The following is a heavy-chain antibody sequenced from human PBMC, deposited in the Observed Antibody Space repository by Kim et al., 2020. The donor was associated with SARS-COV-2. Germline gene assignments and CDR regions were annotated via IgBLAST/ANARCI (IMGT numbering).Heavy chain of an antibody. J-gene: IGHJ4*02. Sequence: SLKSRVTISVDTSKNQFSLKLSSVTAADTAVYYCARSQIRTMVRGVYSFYWGQGTLVTVSS. D-gene: IGHD3-10*01. V-gene: IGHV4-34*01. CDR3: ARSQIRTMVRGVYSFY.